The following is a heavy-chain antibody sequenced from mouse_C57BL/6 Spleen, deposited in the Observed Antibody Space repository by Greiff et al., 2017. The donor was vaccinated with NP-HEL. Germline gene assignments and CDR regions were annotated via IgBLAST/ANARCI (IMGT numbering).Heavy chain of an antibody. V-gene: IGHV1-85*01. CDR3: ARWGAVVPFAY. CDR2: IYPRDGST. D-gene: IGHD1-1*01. CDR1: GYTFTSYD. Sequence: QVQLKESGPELVKPGASVKLSCKASGYTFTSYDINWVKQRPGQGLEWIGWIYPRDGSTKYNEKFKGKATLTVDTSSSTAYMELHSLTSEDSAVYFCARWGAVVPFAYWGQGTLVTVSA. J-gene: IGHJ3*01.